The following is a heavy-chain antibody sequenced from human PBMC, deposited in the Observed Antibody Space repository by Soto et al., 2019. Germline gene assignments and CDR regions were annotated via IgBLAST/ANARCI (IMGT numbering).Heavy chain of an antibody. CDR1: GSISTTTP. CDR2: ISGRGTNT. V-gene: IGHV3-23*01. CDR3: ATSFRYFDN. J-gene: IGHJ4*02. Sequence: PGGSLRLSCAASGSISTTTPLSWVRQAPGKGLEWVSTISGRGTNTYYADSVKDRFIISRDNLKNTVNLQMNGLGVEDTAIYYCATSFRYFDNWGQGTRVTVSS.